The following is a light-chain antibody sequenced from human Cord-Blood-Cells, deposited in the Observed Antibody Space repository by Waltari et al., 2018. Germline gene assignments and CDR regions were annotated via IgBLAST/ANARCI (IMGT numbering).Light chain of an antibody. CDR1: QSVSSY. V-gene: IGKV3-11*01. CDR2: DAS. CDR3: QQRSNPIT. J-gene: IGKJ5*01. Sequence: EIVLTQSPATLSLSPGERATLSCRASQSVSSYLAWYHQKPGQAPRLLIYDASNRATGIPARCSGSGSGTDFTLTIGSLEPEDFAVYYCQQRSNPITFGQGTRLEIK.